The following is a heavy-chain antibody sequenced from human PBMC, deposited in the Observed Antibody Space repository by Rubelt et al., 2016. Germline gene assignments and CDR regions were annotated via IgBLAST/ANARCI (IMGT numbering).Heavy chain of an antibody. CDR2: IYYSWCT. Sequence: QVQLQESGPGLVKPSQTLSLTCTVSGGSISSGVYYWSWIRQHPGKGLEWIGYIYYSWCTYYNPSLRSGVTISVYTSKNQLSLKLSSVTAADTAVYYCARGSMEGLGNFDYWGQGTLVTVSS. CDR3: ARGSMEGLGNFDY. J-gene: IGHJ4*02. CDR1: GGSISSGVYY. V-gene: IGHV4-31*03. D-gene: IGHD7-27*01.